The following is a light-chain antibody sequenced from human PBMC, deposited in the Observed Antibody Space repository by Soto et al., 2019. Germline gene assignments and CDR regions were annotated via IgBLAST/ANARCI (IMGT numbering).Light chain of an antibody. Sequence: DIQMTQSPSTLSAFVGDKVTITCRASQNINTWLAWYQQMPGTAPKVLIYKASTLESGVPSRFSGSGSGTEFTLTISSLQPDDFATYYCQQYDTYPVTFGGGTKVETK. V-gene: IGKV1-5*03. CDR1: QNINTW. J-gene: IGKJ4*01. CDR2: KAS. CDR3: QQYDTYPVT.